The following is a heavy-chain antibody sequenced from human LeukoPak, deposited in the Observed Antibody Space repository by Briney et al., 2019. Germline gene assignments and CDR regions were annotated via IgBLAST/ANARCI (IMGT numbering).Heavy chain of an antibody. CDR2: IYYSGST. CDR1: GGSISSSSYY. D-gene: IGHD3-3*01. V-gene: IGHV4-39*07. CDR3: AKEGVVIVRLFDY. J-gene: IGHJ4*02. Sequence: PSETLSLTCTVSGGSISSSSYYWGWIRQPPGKGLEWIGSIYYSGSTYYNPSLKSRVTISVDTSKNQFSLKLSSVTAADTAVYYCAKEGVVIVRLFDYWGQGTLVTVSS.